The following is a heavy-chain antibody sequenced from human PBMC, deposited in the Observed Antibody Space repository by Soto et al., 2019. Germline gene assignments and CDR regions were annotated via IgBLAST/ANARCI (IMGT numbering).Heavy chain of an antibody. V-gene: IGHV3-23*01. CDR1: GFTFSSYA. D-gene: IGHD6-6*01. Sequence: EVQLLESGGGLVQPGESLRLSCAASGFTFSSYAMSWVRQAPGKGLEWVSVISGSDDSTYYADSVKGRFTISRDNSKNTLYLQMNSLRAEDTAVYYCAKSSSSSTFDYWGQGTLGTVS. CDR3: AKSSSSSTFDY. J-gene: IGHJ4*02. CDR2: ISGSDDST.